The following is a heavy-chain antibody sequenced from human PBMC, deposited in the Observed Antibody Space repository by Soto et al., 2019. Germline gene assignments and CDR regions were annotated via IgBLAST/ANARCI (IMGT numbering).Heavy chain of an antibody. D-gene: IGHD6-19*01. CDR3: ARCIAVAGTGDYFDY. V-gene: IGHV1-69*02. J-gene: IGHJ4*02. CDR2: IIPILGIA. CDR1: GGTFSSYT. Sequence: SVKVSCKASGGTFSSYTISWVRQAPGQGLEWMGRIIPILGIANYAQKFQGRVTITADKSTSTAYMELSSLRSEDTAVYYCARCIAVAGTGDYFDYWGQGTLVTVSS.